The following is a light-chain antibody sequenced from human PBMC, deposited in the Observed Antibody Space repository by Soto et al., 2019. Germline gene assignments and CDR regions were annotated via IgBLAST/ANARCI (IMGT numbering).Light chain of an antibody. CDR3: QQYGSSPLT. CDR2: GAS. J-gene: IGKJ4*01. V-gene: IGKV3-20*01. Sequence: EIVLTQSPGTLSLSPGERATLSCRASQSVSSSYLAWYQQKPGQAPRLLIYGASSRATGIPDRFSGGGSGTDFTLTISRLEPEDCAVYYCQQYGSSPLTFGGGTKVEIK. CDR1: QSVSSSY.